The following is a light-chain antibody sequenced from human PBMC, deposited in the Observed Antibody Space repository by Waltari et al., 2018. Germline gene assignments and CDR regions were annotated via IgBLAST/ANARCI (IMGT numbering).Light chain of an antibody. V-gene: IGKV1-39*01. CDR3: QQTYNNFRT. Sequence: DIQMTQSPSSLSASVGDRVTITCRASQRISSYLNWYQQKPGKAPKLLIYAASSLESGVPSRFSDSGFGTDFTLTINGLQAEDYAAYYCQQTYNNFRTFGQGTKVDVK. CDR2: AAS. CDR1: QRISSY. J-gene: IGKJ1*01.